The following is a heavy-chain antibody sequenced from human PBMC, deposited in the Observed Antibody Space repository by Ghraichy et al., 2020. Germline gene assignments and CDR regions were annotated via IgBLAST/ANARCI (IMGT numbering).Heavy chain of an antibody. V-gene: IGHV3-48*02. CDR1: GFTFSSYS. Sequence: GGSLRLSCAASGFTFSSYSMNWVRQAPGKGLERVSYISSSSSTIYYADSVKGRFTISRDNAKNSLYLQMNSLRDEDTAVYYCARDQARYYYYGMDVWGQGTTVTVSS. CDR2: ISSSSSTI. J-gene: IGHJ6*02. CDR3: ARDQARYYYYGMDV.